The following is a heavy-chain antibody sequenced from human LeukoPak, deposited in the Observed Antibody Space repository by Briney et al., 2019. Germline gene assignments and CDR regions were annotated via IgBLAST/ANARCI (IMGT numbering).Heavy chain of an antibody. Sequence: PGGSLRLSCAASGFTFSRDWMHWVRQAPGKGLVWVSRISGDGSITTYADSVQGRFTSSRDNAKGTVFLQMNSLRVEDTAVCFCVRRSYEYNVYDRHFDFWGQGILVTVSS. D-gene: IGHD5/OR15-5a*01. V-gene: IGHV3-74*03. CDR1: GFTFSRDW. CDR3: VRRSYEYNVYDRHFDF. J-gene: IGHJ4*02. CDR2: ISGDGSIT.